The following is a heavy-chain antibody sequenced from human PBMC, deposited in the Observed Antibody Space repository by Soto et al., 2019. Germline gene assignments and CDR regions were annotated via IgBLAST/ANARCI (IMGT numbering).Heavy chain of an antibody. V-gene: IGHV1-18*01. CDR3: ARVRRGYSGYDSGY. CDR1: GYTFTSYG. J-gene: IGHJ4*02. CDR2: ISAYNGNT. D-gene: IGHD5-12*01. Sequence: ASVKVSCKASGYTFTSYGISWVRQAPGQGLEWMGWISAYNGNTNYAQKLQGRVTMTTDTSTSTAYMELRSLRSDDTAVYYCARVRRGYSGYDSGYWGQGTLVTVSS.